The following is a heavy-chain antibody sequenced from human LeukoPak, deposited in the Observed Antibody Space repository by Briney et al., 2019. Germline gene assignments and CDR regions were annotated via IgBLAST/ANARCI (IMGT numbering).Heavy chain of an antibody. CDR3: ARGVRGPYYGMDV. D-gene: IGHD3-10*01. CDR2: IYSGGST. J-gene: IGHJ6*02. Sequence: PGGSLRLSCAASGFTVSSNYMSWVRQAPGKGLEWVSVIYSGGSTYYADSVKGRFTISRDNSKNTLYLQMNSLRAEDTAVYYCARGVRGPYYGMDVWGQGTTVTVSS. CDR1: GFTVSSNY. V-gene: IGHV3-53*01.